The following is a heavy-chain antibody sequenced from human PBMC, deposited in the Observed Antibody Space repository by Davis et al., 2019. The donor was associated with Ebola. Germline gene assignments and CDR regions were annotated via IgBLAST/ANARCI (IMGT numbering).Heavy chain of an antibody. J-gene: IGHJ3*02. Sequence: ASVKVSCKASGYTFTGYYMHLVRQAPGQGLEWMGMINPNDGRTIYAQKFQGRVTVTRDTSTTTVYMDLGSLGSEGKALYYCTTPGGQDSGYDVFDMWGQGTMVTVSS. CDR3: TTPGGQDSGYDVFDM. V-gene: IGHV1-46*03. D-gene: IGHD5-12*01. CDR2: INPNDGRT. CDR1: GYTFTGYY.